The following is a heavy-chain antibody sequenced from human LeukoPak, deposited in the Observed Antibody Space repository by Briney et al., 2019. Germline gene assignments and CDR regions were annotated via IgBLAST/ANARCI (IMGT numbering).Heavy chain of an antibody. CDR1: GYSFTSYD. Sequence: ASVKVSCKASGYSFTSYDINWVRQATGQGLEWVGSMNPNSGNTDYAQKLQGRITLTRSTSITTACMELSSLRSEDTAVYYCARGDYWGQGTLVTVSS. CDR3: ARGDY. J-gene: IGHJ4*02. V-gene: IGHV1-8*01. CDR2: MNPNSGNT.